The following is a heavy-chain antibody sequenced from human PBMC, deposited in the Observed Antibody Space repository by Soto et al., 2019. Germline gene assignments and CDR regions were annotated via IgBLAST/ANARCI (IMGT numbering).Heavy chain of an antibody. D-gene: IGHD5-12*01. V-gene: IGHV5-51*01. Sequence: PGESLKISCKGSGYRFTSYWIGWVRQMPGKGLEWMGIIYPSDSDTRYSPSFQGQVAISADKSISTAYLQWSSLKASDTAMYYCARLPGYSGGYPYYFDSWGQGTLVTVSS. CDR1: GYRFTSYW. J-gene: IGHJ4*02. CDR3: ARLPGYSGGYPYYFDS. CDR2: IYPSDSDT.